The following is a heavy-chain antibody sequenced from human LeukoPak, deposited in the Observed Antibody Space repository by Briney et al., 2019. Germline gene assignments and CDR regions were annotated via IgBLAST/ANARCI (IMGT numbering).Heavy chain of an antibody. D-gene: IGHD3-16*01. CDR3: ARVAYTYVFDF. Sequence: EGSLRLSCAASGFSFSLYGMNWVRQAPGKGLEWVASISPSSTYTFYGDAVKGRFTISRDDTTNSVHLQMNSLGPEDTAAYYCARVAYTYVFDFWGQGTLLTVSS. CDR2: ISPSSTYT. V-gene: IGHV3-21*01. J-gene: IGHJ4*02. CDR1: GFSFSLYG.